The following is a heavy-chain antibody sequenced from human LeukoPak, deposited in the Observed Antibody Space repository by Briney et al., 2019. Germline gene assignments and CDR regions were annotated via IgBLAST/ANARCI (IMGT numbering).Heavy chain of an antibody. D-gene: IGHD2-2*01. Sequence: GGSLRLSCAAPGFTFSSYAMSWVRLAPGKGLEWVSTISGSGDTTYYADSVRGRFTISRDNSNNTLYLQMNSLRAENTALYYCARTPQKYCSSTTCYPDYWGQGTLVTVSS. V-gene: IGHV3-23*01. CDR3: ARTPQKYCSSTTCYPDY. CDR1: GFTFSSYA. J-gene: IGHJ4*02. CDR2: ISGSGDTT.